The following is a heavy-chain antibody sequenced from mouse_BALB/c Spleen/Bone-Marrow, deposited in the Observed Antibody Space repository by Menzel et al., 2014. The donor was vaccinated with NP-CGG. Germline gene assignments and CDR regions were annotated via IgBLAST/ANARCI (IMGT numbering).Heavy chain of an antibody. CDR2: INSNGGST. Sequence: EVMLVESGGGLVKLGGSLKLSCAASGFTFSSYYMSWVRQTPEKRLELVAAINSNGGSTYYPDTVKGRFTISRDNAKNTLYLQMSRLKAEDTAVYYCARRGWDGYFDYWGQGTTLTVSS. V-gene: IGHV5-6-2*01. D-gene: IGHD4-1*01. CDR1: GFTFSSYY. J-gene: IGHJ2*01. CDR3: ARRGWDGYFDY.